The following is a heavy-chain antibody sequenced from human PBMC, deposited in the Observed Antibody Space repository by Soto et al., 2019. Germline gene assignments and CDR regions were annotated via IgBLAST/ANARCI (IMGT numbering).Heavy chain of an antibody. CDR2: ISYDGSNK. J-gene: IGHJ4*02. Sequence: GGSLRLSCAASGFTFSSYGMHWVRQAPGKGLEWVAVISYDGSNKYYADSVKGRFTISRDNSKNTLYLQMNSLRAEDTAVYYCAKDGVVFGTIGYWGQGTLVAVSS. V-gene: IGHV3-30*18. D-gene: IGHD3-16*01. CDR3: AKDGVVFGTIGY. CDR1: GFTFSSYG.